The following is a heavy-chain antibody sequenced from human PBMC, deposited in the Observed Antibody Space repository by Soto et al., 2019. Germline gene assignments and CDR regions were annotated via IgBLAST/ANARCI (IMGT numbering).Heavy chain of an antibody. CDR3: AKDRGSGSYAANYYYYGMDV. Sequence: SGFTFDDYAMHWVRQAPGKGLEWVSGINWNSGNIGYADSVKGRFTISRDNAKTSLYLQMNSLRAEDTALYYCAKDRGSGSYAANYYYYGMDVWGQGTTVTVSS. CDR1: GFTFDDYA. D-gene: IGHD3-10*01. CDR2: INWNSGNI. J-gene: IGHJ6*02. V-gene: IGHV3-9*01.